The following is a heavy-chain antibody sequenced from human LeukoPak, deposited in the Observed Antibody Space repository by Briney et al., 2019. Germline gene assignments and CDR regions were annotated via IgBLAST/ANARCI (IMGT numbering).Heavy chain of an antibody. V-gene: IGHV1-2*02. D-gene: IGHD6-19*01. CDR3: ARGGIAVAGTAGY. CDR2: IDPNSGGT. CDR1: GYTFTAYY. Sequence: ASVKVSCKASGYTFTAYYIHWVRQAPGQGLEWMGWIDPNSGGTNYVQKFQGRVTMTRDTSISAAYMEMSRLRSDDTAVYYCARGGIAVAGTAGYWGQGTLVTVSS. J-gene: IGHJ4*02.